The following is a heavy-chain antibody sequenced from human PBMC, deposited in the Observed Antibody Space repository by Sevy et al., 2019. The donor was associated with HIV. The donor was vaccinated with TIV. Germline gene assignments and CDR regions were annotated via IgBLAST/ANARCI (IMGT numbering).Heavy chain of an antibody. CDR3: ARDRYASGDFDY. V-gene: IGHV1-46*01. CDR1: GYTFSNHY. CDR2: INPSGGST. D-gene: IGHD6-19*01. Sequence: APVKVSCKTFGYTFSNHYIHWVRQAPGHGLEWMGVINPSGGSTNYAHRFQGRVTMTRDPSTSTFYMDLSSLRSEDTAVYYCARDRYASGDFDYWGQGTLVTVSS. J-gene: IGHJ4*02.